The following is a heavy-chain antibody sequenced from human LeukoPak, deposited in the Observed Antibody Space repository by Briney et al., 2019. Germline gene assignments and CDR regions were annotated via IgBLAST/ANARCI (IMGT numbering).Heavy chain of an antibody. CDR2: ITSGSNT. Sequence: KTGGSLRLSCAASGFTFSRYAMTWVRQAPGKGLEWVSSITSGSNTYYADSVKGRFTISRDNAKNTLYLQMNNLRAEDTAMYYCARDQRVTGRPDIDYWGQGTLVIVSS. J-gene: IGHJ4*02. D-gene: IGHD6-6*01. CDR1: GFTFSRYA. V-gene: IGHV3-21*01. CDR3: ARDQRVTGRPDIDY.